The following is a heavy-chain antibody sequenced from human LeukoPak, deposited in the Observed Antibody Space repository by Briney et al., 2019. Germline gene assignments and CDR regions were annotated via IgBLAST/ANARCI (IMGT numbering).Heavy chain of an antibody. Sequence: PGGSLKLSCAASGFTFSGSAMHWVRQASGKGLEWVGRIRSKANSYATAYAASVKGRFTISRDDSKNTLYLQMNSLRAEDTAVYYCARSVAITMIRGVIPGRYFEYWAREPWSPSPQ. CDR3: ARSVAITMIRGVIPGRYFEY. D-gene: IGHD3-10*01. CDR1: GFTFSGSA. J-gene: IGHJ4*02. V-gene: IGHV3-73*01. CDR2: IRSKANSYAT.